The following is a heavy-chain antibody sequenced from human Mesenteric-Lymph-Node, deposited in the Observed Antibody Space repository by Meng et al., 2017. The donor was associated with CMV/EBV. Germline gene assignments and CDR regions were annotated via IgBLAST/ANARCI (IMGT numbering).Heavy chain of an antibody. CDR2: ISYSGRT. J-gene: IGHJ4*02. CDR3: AGFRGGKPFDY. Sequence: SETLSLTCSASDGSISSSTSYWGWVRQPPGKGLEWIGTISYSGRTYYNPSHKSRITISVDTSKNQFSLKLSSVTAADTAVYYCAGFRGGKPFDYWGQGTLVTVSS. V-gene: IGHV4-39*07. CDR1: DGSISSSTSY. D-gene: IGHD2-15*01.